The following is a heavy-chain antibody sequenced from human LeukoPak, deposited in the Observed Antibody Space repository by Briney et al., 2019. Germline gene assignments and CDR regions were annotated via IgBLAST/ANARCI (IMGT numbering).Heavy chain of an antibody. CDR3: ARGVPYASWSGPHYSDY. J-gene: IGHJ4*02. Sequence: GGSLRLSCAASGFTVSSSHMSWVRQAPGKGLEWVANIKQDGSQKYYVDSVKGRFSISRDNAKNSLYLQMNSLRAEDTAVYYCARGVPYASWSGPHYSDYWGQGTLVTVSS. D-gene: IGHD3-3*01. CDR2: IKQDGSQK. V-gene: IGHV3-7*01. CDR1: GFTVSSSH.